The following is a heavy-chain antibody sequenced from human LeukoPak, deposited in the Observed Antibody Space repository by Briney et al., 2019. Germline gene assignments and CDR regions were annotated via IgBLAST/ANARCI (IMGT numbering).Heavy chain of an antibody. D-gene: IGHD1-1*01. J-gene: IGHJ4*02. Sequence: PGGSLRLSCAASGFTFSDYDMHWVRQATGKGLEWVSAIGTAGDTYYTGSVKGRFTISRENAKNYLYLQMNILTAGDTAVYYCARVAKERVGGVYYFDYWGKGTLVTVS. CDR3: ARVAKERVGGVYYFDY. V-gene: IGHV3-13*01. CDR1: GFTFSDYD. CDR2: IGTAGDT.